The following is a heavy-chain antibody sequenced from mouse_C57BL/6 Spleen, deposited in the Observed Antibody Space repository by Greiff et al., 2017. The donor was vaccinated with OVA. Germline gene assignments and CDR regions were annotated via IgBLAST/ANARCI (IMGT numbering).Heavy chain of an antibody. J-gene: IGHJ4*01. CDR1: GYSITSGYY. V-gene: IGHV3-6*01. D-gene: IGHD2-1*01. CDR3: VQAEENYGNFYAMDY. Sequence: EVKLMESGPGLVKPSQSLSLTCSVTGYSITSGYYWNWIRQFPGNILEWMGYISYDGSNNYNPSLKNRISITRDTSKNQFFLKLNSVTTEDTATYYCVQAEENYGNFYAMDYWGQGTSVTVSS. CDR2: ISYDGSN.